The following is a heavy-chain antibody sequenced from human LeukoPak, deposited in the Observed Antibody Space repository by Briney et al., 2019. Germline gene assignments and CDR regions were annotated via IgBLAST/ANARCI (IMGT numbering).Heavy chain of an antibody. V-gene: IGHV3-7*01. Sequence: SWVRQAPGKGLEWVANIKEDGSEKFYVDSVKGRFTISRDNADNLMYLQINSLRAEDTAVYYCAGCISKNCDDAIDIWGRGTMVSVSS. CDR3: AGCISKNCDDAIDI. D-gene: IGHD2-2*01. J-gene: IGHJ3*02. CDR2: IKEDGSEK.